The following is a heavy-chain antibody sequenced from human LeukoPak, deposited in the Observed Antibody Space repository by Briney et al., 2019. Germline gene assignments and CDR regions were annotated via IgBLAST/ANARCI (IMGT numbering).Heavy chain of an antibody. CDR2: IWPSGST. D-gene: IGHD3-10*01. CDR3: ARVIKGDTMVRGVIMQADY. CDR1: GGSISTYY. J-gene: IGHJ4*02. V-gene: IGHV4-4*09. Sequence: SETLSLTCTVSGGSISTYYWSWIRQSRGQGLEWIGYIWPSGSTNYNPSLKSRVTISVDTSKNQFSLKLSSVTAADTAVYYCARVIKGDTMVRGVIMQADYWGQGTLVTVSS.